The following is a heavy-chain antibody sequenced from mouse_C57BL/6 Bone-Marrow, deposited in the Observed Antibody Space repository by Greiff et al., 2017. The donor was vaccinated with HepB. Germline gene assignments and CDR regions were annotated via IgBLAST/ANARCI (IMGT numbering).Heavy chain of an antibody. CDR2: IYPGSGST. V-gene: IGHV1-55*01. D-gene: IGHD1-1*02. Sequence: QVQLQQPGAELVKPGASVKMSCKASGYTFTSYWITWVKQRPGQGLEWIGDIYPGSGSTNYNEKFKSKATLTVDTSSSTAYMQLSSLTSEDSAVYYCARWRGGNPYYYAMDYWGQGTSVTVSS. CDR3: ARWRGGNPYYYAMDY. J-gene: IGHJ4*01. CDR1: GYTFTSYW.